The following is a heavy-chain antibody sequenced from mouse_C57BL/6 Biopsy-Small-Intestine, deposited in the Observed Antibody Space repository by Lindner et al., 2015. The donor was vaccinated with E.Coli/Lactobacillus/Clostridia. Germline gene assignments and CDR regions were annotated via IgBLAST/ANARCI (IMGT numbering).Heavy chain of an antibody. V-gene: IGHV14-3*01. J-gene: IGHJ4*01. CDR1: GFNIKDDY. CDR2: IDPANGNT. Sequence: VQLQESGAELVRPGASVKLSCTTSGFNIKDDYMHWVKQRPEQGLEWIGRIDPANGNTKYAPKFQDKATITADTSSNTAYLQLRSLTSEDTAVYYCARRGDYWGQGTSVTVSS. CDR3: ARRGDY.